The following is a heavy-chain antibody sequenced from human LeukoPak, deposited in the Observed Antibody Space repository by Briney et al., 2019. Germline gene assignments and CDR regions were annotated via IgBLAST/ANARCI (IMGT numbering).Heavy chain of an antibody. CDR1: GGSISSYY. CDR3: ARHRSASSWFAP. D-gene: IGHD6-19*01. Sequence: PSETLSLTCTVSGGSISSYYWSWIRQPPGKGLEWIGYVFDSGSTNYNSSLKSRVTISVDTSKNRFSLRLISVTAADMAVYYCARHRSASSWFAPWGQGTLVTVSS. V-gene: IGHV4-59*08. CDR2: VFDSGST. J-gene: IGHJ5*02.